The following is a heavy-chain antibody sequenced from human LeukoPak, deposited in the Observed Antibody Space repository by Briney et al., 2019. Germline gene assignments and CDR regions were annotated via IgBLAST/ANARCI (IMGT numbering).Heavy chain of an antibody. D-gene: IGHD5-18*01. CDR3: ARSGYSYGLVDY. CDR2: IYYSGDT. CDR1: GGSISSDY. V-gene: IGHV4-59*01. Sequence: SETLSLTCTVSGGSISSDYWSWIRQPPGKGLEWVGYIYYSGDTNYNPSLKSRVTISVDTSKNQFSLKLRSVTAADTAVYYCARSGYSYGLVDYWGQGTLVTVSS. J-gene: IGHJ4*02.